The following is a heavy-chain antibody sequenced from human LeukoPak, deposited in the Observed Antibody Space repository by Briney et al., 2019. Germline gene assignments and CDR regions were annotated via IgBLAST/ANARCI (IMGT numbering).Heavy chain of an antibody. Sequence: PGGSLRLSCAASGFTFSTYAMSWVRQAPGKGLEWVSAISGSGGSTYYADSVKGRFTISRDNSKNTLYLQMNSLRADDTAVYYCAKLPTYYYDSSGYSYFDFWGQGTLVTVSS. V-gene: IGHV3-23*01. D-gene: IGHD3-22*01. J-gene: IGHJ4*02. CDR1: GFTFSTYA. CDR2: ISGSGGST. CDR3: AKLPTYYYDSSGYSYFDF.